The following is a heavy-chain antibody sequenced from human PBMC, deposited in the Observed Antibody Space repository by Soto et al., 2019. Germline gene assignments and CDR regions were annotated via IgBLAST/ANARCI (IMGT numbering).Heavy chain of an antibody. CDR3: ARSTVTPYNWFDP. V-gene: IGHV3-30-3*01. D-gene: IGHD4-17*01. J-gene: IGHJ5*02. CDR2: ISYDGSNK. CDR1: GFTFSSYA. Sequence: GGSLRLSCAASGFTFSSYAMHWVRQAPGKGLEWVAVISYDGSNKYYADSVKGRFTISRDNSKNTLYLQMNSLRAEDTAVYYCARSTVTPYNWFDPWGQGTLVTVSS.